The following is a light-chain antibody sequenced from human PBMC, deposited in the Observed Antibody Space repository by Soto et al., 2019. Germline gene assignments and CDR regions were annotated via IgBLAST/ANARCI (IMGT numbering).Light chain of an antibody. CDR1: SSDVGTYNS. CDR3: GSYTSSSSWV. V-gene: IGLV2-14*03. CDR2: DVS. J-gene: IGLJ3*02. Sequence: ALTQPASLSGSPGQSITVSCTGSSSDVGTYNSVSWYQQHPGKAPKLIIYDVSNRPSGVSNRFSGYKSGNTASLTISGLQTEDEADYYCGSYTSSSSWVFGGGTK.